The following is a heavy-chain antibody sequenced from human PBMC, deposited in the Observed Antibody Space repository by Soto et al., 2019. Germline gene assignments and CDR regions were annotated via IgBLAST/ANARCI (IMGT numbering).Heavy chain of an antibody. CDR2: LTASGSTT. Sequence: PGGSLILSCAASGFTFSIYSMNWVRQAPGKGLGWVSGLTASGSTTYYADSVKGRFTISRDNSKNTIYLQMNSLSAEDTAVYYCAKGDSSSLFYFDSWGQGTLVTVSS. V-gene: IGHV3-23*01. J-gene: IGHJ4*02. CDR1: GFTFSIYS. D-gene: IGHD6-13*01. CDR3: AKGDSSSLFYFDS.